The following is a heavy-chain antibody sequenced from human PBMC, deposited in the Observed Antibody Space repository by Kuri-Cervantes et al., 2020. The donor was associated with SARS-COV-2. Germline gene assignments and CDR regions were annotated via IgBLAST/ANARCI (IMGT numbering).Heavy chain of an antibody. J-gene: IGHJ6*04. CDR1: GYSISSGYY. Sequence: SETLSLTCTVSGYSISSGYYWGWIRQPPGKGLEWIGSIYYSGSTYYNPSLKSRVTISVDTSKNQFSLKLSSVTAADTAVYYCARVDVWGEGTTVTVSS. CDR3: ARVDV. V-gene: IGHV4-38-2*02. CDR2: IYYSGST.